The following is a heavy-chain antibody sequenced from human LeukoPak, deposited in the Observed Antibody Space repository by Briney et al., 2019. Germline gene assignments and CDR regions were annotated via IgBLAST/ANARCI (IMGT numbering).Heavy chain of an antibody. V-gene: IGHV3-21*01. D-gene: IGHD3-10*01. J-gene: IGHJ3*02. CDR3: ARSEFEAFDM. CDR1: GFIFSYYS. Sequence: GGSLRLSCAASGFIFSYYSMNWVRQAPGKGLEWVSSINSNSNYMSYADSVKGRFTISRDNAKNSLYLQMTSLRAEDTAVYYCARSEFEAFDMWGQGTTVTVSS. CDR2: INSNSNYM.